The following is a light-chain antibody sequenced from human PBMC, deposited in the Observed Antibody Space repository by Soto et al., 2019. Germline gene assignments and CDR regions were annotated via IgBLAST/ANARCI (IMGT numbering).Light chain of an antibody. CDR1: QSVSSSY. Sequence: EIVLTQSPGTLSLSPGERATLSCRASQSVSSSYLAWYQQRPGQAPRLLIYGASNRATGLPDRFSGSGPGADFTLTIRRLEPEDFAVYYCQQYGSSPSWTVGQGTNVEIK. V-gene: IGKV3-20*01. CDR2: GAS. J-gene: IGKJ1*01. CDR3: QQYGSSPSWT.